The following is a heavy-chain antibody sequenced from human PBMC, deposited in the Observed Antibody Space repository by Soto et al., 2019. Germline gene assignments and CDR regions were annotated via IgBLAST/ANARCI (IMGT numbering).Heavy chain of an antibody. CDR1: GFTFSSYA. CDR2: ISYDGSNK. CDR3: ARAGTRGIAVAAGY. D-gene: IGHD6-19*01. Sequence: GGSLRLSCAASGFTFSSYAMHWVRQAPGKGLEWVAVISYDGSNKYYADSVKGRFTISRDNSKNTLYLQMNSLRAEDTAVYYCARAGTRGIAVAAGYWGQGTLVTVS. V-gene: IGHV3-30-3*01. J-gene: IGHJ4*02.